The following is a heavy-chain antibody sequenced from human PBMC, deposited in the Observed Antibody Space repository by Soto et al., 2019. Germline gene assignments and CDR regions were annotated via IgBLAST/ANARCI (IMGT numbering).Heavy chain of an antibody. D-gene: IGHD1-7*01. CDR2: IYYSGST. CDR3: ARDPTGTTSGTFDY. V-gene: IGHV4-31*03. J-gene: IGHJ4*02. Sequence: LSLTCTVSGGSISSGGYYWSWIRQHPGKGLEWIGYIYYSGSTYYNPSLKSRVTISVDTSKNQFSLKLSSVTAADTAVYYCARDPTGTTSGTFDYWGQGTLVTVSS. CDR1: GGSISSGGYY.